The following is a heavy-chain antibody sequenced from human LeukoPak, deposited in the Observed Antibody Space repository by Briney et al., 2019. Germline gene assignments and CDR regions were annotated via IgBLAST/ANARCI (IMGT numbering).Heavy chain of an antibody. V-gene: IGHV4-34*01. CDR1: GGSFSDFY. Sequence: SETLSLTCAVYGGSFSDFYWSWIRQPPGKGLEWIGEIDHSGSTNYNPSLKSRVTISVDTSKNQFSLKLSSVTAADTAVYYCARSRGITRMVWFDPWGQGTLVTVSS. D-gene: IGHD2-2*01. CDR2: IDHSGST. CDR3: ARSRGITRMVWFDP. J-gene: IGHJ5*02.